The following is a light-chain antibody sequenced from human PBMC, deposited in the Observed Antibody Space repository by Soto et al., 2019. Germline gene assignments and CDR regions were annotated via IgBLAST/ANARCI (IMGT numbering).Light chain of an antibody. CDR3: QQSYRTRAWT. CDR1: QSISSY. V-gene: IGKV1-39*01. CDR2: AAS. Sequence: DIQMTQSPSSLSASVGDRVTITCRASQSISSYLNWYQQKPGKAPKLLIYAASSLQSGVPSRFSGSVSGTDFTPTISSLQPEDFATYYCQQSYRTRAWTFGQGTKLEIK. J-gene: IGKJ1*01.